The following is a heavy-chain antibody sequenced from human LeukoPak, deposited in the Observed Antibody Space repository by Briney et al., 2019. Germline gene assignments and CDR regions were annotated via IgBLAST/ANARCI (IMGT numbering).Heavy chain of an antibody. CDR1: GFTFSDYD. Sequence: GGSLRLSFAASGFTFSDYDMQWVRQSTGKGLEWVSAMGPAGDTFYSSSVKGLFSISRENAKNSFFLQMNSLRAGDTAVYYCVRSIPEDAFDIWGQGTLVTVSS. CDR3: VRSIPEDAFDI. V-gene: IGHV3-13*01. D-gene: IGHD3-16*01. CDR2: MGPAGDT. J-gene: IGHJ4*02.